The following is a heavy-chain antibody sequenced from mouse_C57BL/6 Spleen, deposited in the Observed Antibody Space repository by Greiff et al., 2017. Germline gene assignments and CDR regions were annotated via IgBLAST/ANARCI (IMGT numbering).Heavy chain of an antibody. Sequence: QVQLQQPGAELVKPGAPVKVSCKASGYTFTSYWMHWVKQRPGQGLEWIGRLHPSDSDTNYNQKFKGKATLTVDKSSSTAYMQLSSLTSEDSAVYYCAIWYSIDYWGQGTTLTVSS. D-gene: IGHD2-5*01. CDR3: AIWYSIDY. CDR1: GYTFTSYW. CDR2: LHPSDSDT. J-gene: IGHJ2*01. V-gene: IGHV1-74*01.